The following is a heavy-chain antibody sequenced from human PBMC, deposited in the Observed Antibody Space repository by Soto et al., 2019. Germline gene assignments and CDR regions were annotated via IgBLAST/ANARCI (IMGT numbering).Heavy chain of an antibody. V-gene: IGHV3-53*01. CDR1: GFIVSNNY. J-gene: IGHJ4*02. Sequence: GGSLRLSCAASGFIVSNNYMSWVRQAPGQGLEWVSLIYSVGDTYYADSVKGRFTISRDNSKNTVYLQMNRLRVDDTAVYYCARGLSSFGEFLDYWGQGALVTVSS. D-gene: IGHD3-10*01. CDR3: ARGLSSFGEFLDY. CDR2: IYSVGDT.